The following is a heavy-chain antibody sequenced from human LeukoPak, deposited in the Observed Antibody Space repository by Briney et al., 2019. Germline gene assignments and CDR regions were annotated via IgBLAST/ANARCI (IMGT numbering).Heavy chain of an antibody. CDR1: GYTFTSYD. Sequence: ASVKVSCKASGYTFTSYDINWVRQATGQGLEWMGWMNPNSGNTGYAQKFQGRVTVTRNTSISTAYMELSSLRSEDTAVYYCARGGRYSSGWYYFDYWGQGTLVTVSS. V-gene: IGHV1-8*01. D-gene: IGHD6-19*01. J-gene: IGHJ4*02. CDR2: MNPNSGNT. CDR3: ARGGRYSSGWYYFDY.